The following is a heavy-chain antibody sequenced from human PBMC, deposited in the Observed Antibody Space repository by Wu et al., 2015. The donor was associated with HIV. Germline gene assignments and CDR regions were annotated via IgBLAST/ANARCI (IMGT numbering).Heavy chain of an antibody. V-gene: IGHV1-46*01. CDR3: ARGRVAAAGKHYYYYYGMDV. CDR1: GYTFINNF. Sequence: QVQLVQSRAGVKKPGASVKVSCTAFGYTFINNFLHWVRQAPGQGPEWMGVINPRTDSTTYAQPFEGRLTMTRDTSKNTMYMELSSLRSEDTAVYYCARGRVAAAGKHYYYYYGMDVWGQGTTVTVSS. CDR2: INPRTDST. D-gene: IGHD6-13*01. J-gene: IGHJ6*02.